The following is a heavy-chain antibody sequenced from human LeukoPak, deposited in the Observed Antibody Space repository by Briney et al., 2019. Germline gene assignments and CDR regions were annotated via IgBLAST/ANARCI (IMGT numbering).Heavy chain of an antibody. D-gene: IGHD5-12*01. CDR1: GFTFSSYA. CDR3: ARVAVATIGEYFDY. V-gene: IGHV3-30-3*01. CDR2: ISYDGSSK. Sequence: GGSLRLSCAASGFTFSSYAMHWVRQAPGKGLEWVAVISYDGSSKYYADSVKGRFTISRDNSKNTLYLEMNSLRPEDTAVYYCARVAVATIGEYFDYWGQGTLVTVSS. J-gene: IGHJ4*02.